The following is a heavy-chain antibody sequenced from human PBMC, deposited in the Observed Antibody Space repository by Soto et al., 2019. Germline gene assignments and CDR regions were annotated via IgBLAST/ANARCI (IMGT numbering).Heavy chain of an antibody. Sequence: SETLSLTCAVYGGSFSGYYWSWIRQPPGKGLEWIGEINHSGSTNYNPSLKSRVTISVDTSKNQFSLKLSSVTAADTAVYYCARGQAYTMVRGVITLDWFDPWGQGTLVTVSS. CDR1: GGSFSGYY. J-gene: IGHJ5*02. CDR3: ARGQAYTMVRGVITLDWFDP. D-gene: IGHD3-10*01. V-gene: IGHV4-34*01. CDR2: INHSGST.